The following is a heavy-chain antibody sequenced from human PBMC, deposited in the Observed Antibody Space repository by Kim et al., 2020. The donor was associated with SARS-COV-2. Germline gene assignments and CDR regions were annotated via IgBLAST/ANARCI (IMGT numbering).Heavy chain of an antibody. J-gene: IGHJ2*01. Sequence: GGSLRLSCAPSGFSVRNTYLSWVRQAPGKGLEWVSLIFSDGRTFYADSVKGRFTVSKDNSQDTLSLQMTSLGAEDTAVYFCARAGYYDSSGHYF. CDR2: IFSDGRT. V-gene: IGHV3-66*01. D-gene: IGHD3-22*01. CDR3: ARAGYYDSSGHYF. CDR1: GFSVRNTY.